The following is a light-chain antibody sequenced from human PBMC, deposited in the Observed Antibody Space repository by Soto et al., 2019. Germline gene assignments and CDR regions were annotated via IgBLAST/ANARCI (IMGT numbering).Light chain of an antibody. CDR3: SSYTSSSTLV. V-gene: IGLV2-14*01. CDR2: NVR. Sequence: QSALTQPASVSGSPGQSITISCTGTSSDVGGYDYVFWYQQHPGKAPKLMIYNVRNRPSGVSNRFSGSKAGNTASLTISGLQAEDEAAYYCSSYTSSSTLVFGGGTKVTVL. J-gene: IGLJ2*01. CDR1: SSDVGGYDY.